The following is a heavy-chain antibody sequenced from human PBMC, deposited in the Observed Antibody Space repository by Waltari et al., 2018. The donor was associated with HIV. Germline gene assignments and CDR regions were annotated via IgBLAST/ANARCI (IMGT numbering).Heavy chain of an antibody. CDR3: AKVVRSGALTTEFDH. Sequence: EVQLLESGGGLVQPGGSLRLSCAGAGYIFSIYAMSWVRQAPGEGLEWVSGISFSGESTYYADPVKGRFTISRDNSKNTLYLQMNSLRAEDTATYYCAKVVRSGALTTEFDHWGQGTLVTVSS. CDR1: GYIFSIYA. CDR2: ISFSGEST. D-gene: IGHD2-15*01. J-gene: IGHJ4*02. V-gene: IGHV3-23*01.